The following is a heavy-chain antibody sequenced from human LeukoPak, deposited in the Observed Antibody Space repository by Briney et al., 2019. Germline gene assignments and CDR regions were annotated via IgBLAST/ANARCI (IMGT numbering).Heavy chain of an antibody. V-gene: IGHV3-23*01. J-gene: IGHJ4*02. CDR2: ITGNAVST. CDR1: GFTFSSYA. D-gene: IGHD6-19*01. Sequence: GGSLRLSCAASGFTFSSYAMSWVRQAPGKGLEWVSTITGNAVSTFYADSVKGRFTISRDNSKNTVYLQMNSLRAEDTAVYYCAKGPALAVSFYFDWWGQGTLVTVAS. CDR3: AKGPALAVSFYFDW.